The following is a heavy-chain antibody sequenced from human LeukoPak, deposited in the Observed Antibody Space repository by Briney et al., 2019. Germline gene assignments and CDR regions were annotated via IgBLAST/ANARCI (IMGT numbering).Heavy chain of an antibody. J-gene: IGHJ4*02. CDR3: ARRQQRQWLVFYFDY. D-gene: IGHD6-19*01. CDR1: GGSISSYY. Sequence: PSETLSLTCTVSGGSISSYYWSWIRQPPGKGLEWIGYIYYSGSTNYNPSLKGRVTISVDTSKNQFSLKLSSVTAADTAVYYCARRQQRQWLVFYFDYWGQGTLVTVSS. V-gene: IGHV4-59*08. CDR2: IYYSGST.